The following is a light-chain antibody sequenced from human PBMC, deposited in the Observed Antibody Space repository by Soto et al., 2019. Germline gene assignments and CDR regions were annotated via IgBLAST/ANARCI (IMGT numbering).Light chain of an antibody. V-gene: IGLV2-14*03. J-gene: IGLJ1*01. CDR1: SSDIGNYNY. Sequence: QSALTQPDSVSGSPAQSVAISCTAASSDIGNYNYVSWYQQRPGKVPKLIIHDVSDRPSGVSDRFSGSKSGNTASLTISGLQAEDEADYYCSSYTSTSTYVFGTGTKLTVL. CDR2: DVS. CDR3: SSYTSTSTYV.